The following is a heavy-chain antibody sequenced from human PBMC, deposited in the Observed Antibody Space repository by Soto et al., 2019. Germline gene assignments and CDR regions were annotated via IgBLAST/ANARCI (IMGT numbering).Heavy chain of an antibody. D-gene: IGHD3-16*01. CDR2: IYYSGST. J-gene: IGHJ4*02. Sequence: SETLSLTCTVSGGSISSYYWSWIRQPPGKGLEWIGYIYYSGSTNYNPSLKSRVTISVGTSKNQFSLKLSSVTAADTAVYYCARSRGGYFDYWGQGTLVTVSS. CDR3: ARSRGGYFDY. V-gene: IGHV4-59*01. CDR1: GGSISSYY.